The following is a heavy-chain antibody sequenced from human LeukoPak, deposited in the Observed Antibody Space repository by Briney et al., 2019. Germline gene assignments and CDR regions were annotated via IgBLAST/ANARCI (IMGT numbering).Heavy chain of an antibody. D-gene: IGHD3-22*01. Sequence: ASVKVSCKASGYTFISYDINWVRQATGQGLEWMGWMNPNSGNTGYAQKFQGRVTITRNTSISTAYMELSSLRSEDTAVYYCARFWDYDSSGYPPPNAFDIWGQGTMVTVSS. J-gene: IGHJ3*02. CDR2: MNPNSGNT. CDR1: GYTFISYD. V-gene: IGHV1-8*01. CDR3: ARFWDYDSSGYPPPNAFDI.